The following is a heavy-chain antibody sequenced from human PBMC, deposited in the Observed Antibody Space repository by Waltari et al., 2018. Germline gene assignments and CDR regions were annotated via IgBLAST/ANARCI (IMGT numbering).Heavy chain of an antibody. CDR1: GYTFSNYD. V-gene: IGHV1-8*01. D-gene: IGHD1-1*01. CDR3: ARAYGTEDAFDF. Sequence: QVQLVQSGAEVKKPGASVKVSCKASGYTFSNYDVNWVRQATGKGWEWKGGWNPNGGNAGYAQKFQGRVTMTRNTSRSTVYMEVSSLTSEDTAVYYCARAYGTEDAFDFWGQGTMVSVSS. CDR2: WNPNGGNA. J-gene: IGHJ3*01.